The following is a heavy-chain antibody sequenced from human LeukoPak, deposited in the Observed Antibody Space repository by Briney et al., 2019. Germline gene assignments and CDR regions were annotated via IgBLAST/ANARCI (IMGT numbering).Heavy chain of an antibody. J-gene: IGHJ1*01. V-gene: IGHV2-5*02. CDR1: GFSLSTSGGG. D-gene: IGHD3-16*01. CDR3: VHDIPGGEGFQH. CDR2: IYWDDDT. Sequence: SGPTLGNPTQTLTLTCTFSGFSLSTSGGGVGWIRQPPGKALEWLALIYWDDDTRYSPSLKSRLTITKDTSRNQVVLSVTNMDPVDTATYYCVHDIPGGEGFQHWGQGTLVTVSS.